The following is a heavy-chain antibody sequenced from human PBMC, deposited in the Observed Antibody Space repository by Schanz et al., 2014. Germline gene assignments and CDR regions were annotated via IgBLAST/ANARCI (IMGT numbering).Heavy chain of an antibody. CDR3: ARGGFGEVSYFDY. CDR1: GFTFSIYA. D-gene: IGHD3-10*01. Sequence: EVQLVESGGGLVQPGGSLRLSCSASGFTFSIYAMHWVRQAPGKGLVWVSRINGDGSRTAYADSVTGRFTISRDNAKNTLYLQMNSLRPEDTAVYYCARGGFGEVSYFDYWGQGTLVTVSS. CDR2: INGDGSRT. J-gene: IGHJ4*02. V-gene: IGHV3-74*02.